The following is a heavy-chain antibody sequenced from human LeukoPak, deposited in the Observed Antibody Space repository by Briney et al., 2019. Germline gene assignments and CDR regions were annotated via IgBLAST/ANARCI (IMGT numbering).Heavy chain of an antibody. CDR3: ARARGGYSYGSIHDAFDI. CDR2: IYTSGST. CDR1: GGSISSGTYY. D-gene: IGHD5-18*01. Sequence: SETLSLTCTVSGGSISSGTYYWSWIRQPAGKGLEWIGRIYTSGSTNYNPSLKSRITTSVDTSKNQFSLKLSSVTAADTAVYYCARARGGYSYGSIHDAFDIWGQGTMVTVSS. V-gene: IGHV4-61*02. J-gene: IGHJ3*02.